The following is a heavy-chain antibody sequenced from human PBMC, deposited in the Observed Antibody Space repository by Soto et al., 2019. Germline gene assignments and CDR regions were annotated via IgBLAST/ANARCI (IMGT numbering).Heavy chain of an antibody. V-gene: IGHV3-30*18. D-gene: IGHD6-13*01. J-gene: IGHJ6*02. Sequence: GGSLRLSCAASGFTFSSYGMHWVRQAPGKGLEWVAVISYDGSNKYYADSVKGRFTISRDNSKNTLYLQMNSLRAEDTAVYYCAKEIRYSRSGRAYGMDVWGQGNTVTFSS. CDR2: ISYDGSNK. CDR3: AKEIRYSRSGRAYGMDV. CDR1: GFTFSSYG.